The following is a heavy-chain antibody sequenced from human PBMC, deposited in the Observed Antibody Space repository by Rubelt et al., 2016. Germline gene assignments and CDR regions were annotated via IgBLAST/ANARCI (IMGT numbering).Heavy chain of an antibody. CDR3: TRDLGV. J-gene: IGHJ6*02. Sequence: EVQLVESGGGLVQPGGSLRLSCAASGFTFSTYIMDWVRQAPGKGLVWVSRIHNGGSSTNYADSVKGRFTISRDNANNRLYLQMNRLRAEDTAVYYCTRDLGVWGQGTTVTVSS. V-gene: IGHV3-74*01. CDR1: GFTFSTYI. CDR2: IHNGGSST.